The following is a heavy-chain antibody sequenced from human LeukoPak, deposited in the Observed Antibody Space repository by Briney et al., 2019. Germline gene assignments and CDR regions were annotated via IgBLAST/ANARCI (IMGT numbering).Heavy chain of an antibody. CDR3: TRPSYDSSVSGVVY. CDR2: IRSKANSYAT. Sequence: GGSLRLSCATSGFTFSGSAIHWVRQASGKGLEWVGRIRSKANSYATTDVASVRGRFSISRDDSKNTAYLQMNSLKTEDSAVYYCTRPSYDSSVSGVVYWGQGTLVTVSS. V-gene: IGHV3-73*01. J-gene: IGHJ4*02. D-gene: IGHD3-22*01. CDR1: GFTFSGSA.